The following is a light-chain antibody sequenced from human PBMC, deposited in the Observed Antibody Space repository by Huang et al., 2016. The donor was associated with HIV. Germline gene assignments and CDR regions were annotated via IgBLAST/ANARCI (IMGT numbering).Light chain of an antibody. V-gene: IGKV3D-11*02. Sequence: EIVLTQSPATLSLSPGEKATLSCRASQSVGSVAWYQQKPGQAPRLRIDDVANRATGIPARFSGSGPGTDFTLTISSLEPEDFAVYYCQQRSNWHPLSFGGGTKVEIK. CDR3: QQRSNWHPLS. J-gene: IGKJ4*01. CDR2: DVA. CDR1: QSVGSV.